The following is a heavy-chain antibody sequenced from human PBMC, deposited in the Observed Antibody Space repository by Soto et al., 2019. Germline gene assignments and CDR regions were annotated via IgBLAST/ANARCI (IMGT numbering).Heavy chain of an antibody. CDR3: PRRYAPRYSSGNNHFDL. D-gene: IGHD6-19*01. J-gene: IGHJ4*02. CDR2: INHSGST. Sequence: QLQLQDSGLGLVKPSETLSLTCNVSSGSSFSHGFYWGWIRQPPGKGLEWIGAINHSGSTCYNPSFKSRLTISIDTSNNRFSLLLRSVTAADTAVYYCPRRYAPRYSSGNNHFDLWGPGTLITVSS. CDR1: SGSSFSHGFY. V-gene: IGHV4-39*01.